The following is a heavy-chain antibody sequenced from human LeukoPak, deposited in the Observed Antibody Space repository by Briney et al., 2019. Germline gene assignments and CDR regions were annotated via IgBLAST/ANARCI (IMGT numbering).Heavy chain of an antibody. CDR3: AKDVPSAYFDY. J-gene: IGHJ4*02. CDR1: GFTFTTYA. Sequence: GGSLRLPCAASGFTFTTYAMSWVRQAPGKGLEWVSAISGSGGSTYYADSVKGRFTISRDNSKNTLHLQMNSLRAEDTAVYYSAKDVPSAYFDYWGQGTLVTASS. CDR2: ISGSGGST. V-gene: IGHV3-23*01.